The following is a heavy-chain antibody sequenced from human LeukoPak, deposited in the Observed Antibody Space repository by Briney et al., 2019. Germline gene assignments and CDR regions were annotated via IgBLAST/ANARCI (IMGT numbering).Heavy chain of an antibody. V-gene: IGHV1-2*02. D-gene: IGHD3-22*01. Sequence: ASVKVSCKASGYTFTGYYMHWVRQAPGQGLEWMGWINPNSGGTNYAQKFQGRVTMTRDTSISTAYMELSRLRSDDTAVYYCARRSATYYYDSSGYQNWFDPWGQGTLVTVSS. CDR1: GYTFTGYY. CDR2: INPNSGGT. CDR3: ARRSATYYYDSSGYQNWFDP. J-gene: IGHJ5*02.